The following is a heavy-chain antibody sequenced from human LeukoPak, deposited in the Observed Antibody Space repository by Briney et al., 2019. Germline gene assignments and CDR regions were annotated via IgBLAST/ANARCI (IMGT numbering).Heavy chain of an antibody. CDR1: GFTFSTYS. CDR2: ISSSSSYI. J-gene: IGHJ6*03. D-gene: IGHD5-12*01. CDR3: ARARGIVATIFLEGFYYYYMDV. V-gene: IGHV3-21*06. Sequence: PGGSLRLSCAASGFTFSTYSMNWVRQAPGKGLEWVSSISSSSSYIYYADSVKGRFTISTDNAKNSLYLRMNSLRAEDTAVYYCARARGIVATIFLEGFYYYYMDVWGKGTTVTVSS.